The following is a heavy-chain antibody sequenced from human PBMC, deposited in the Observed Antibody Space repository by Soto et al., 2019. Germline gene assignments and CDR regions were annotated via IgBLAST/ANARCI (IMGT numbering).Heavy chain of an antibody. J-gene: IGHJ5*02. Sequence: SETLSLTCAVYGESFSGHHWAWIRQPPGKGLEWIGEINLSGGTNYNPSLKSRVTISVDTSKNQFPLKLTSVTAADTAVYFCARVLVTYGGIMVPYNWFDTWGQGKLVTVSS. CDR1: GESFSGHH. CDR2: INLSGGT. CDR3: ARVLVTYGGIMVPYNWFDT. D-gene: IGHD3-16*01. V-gene: IGHV4-34*01.